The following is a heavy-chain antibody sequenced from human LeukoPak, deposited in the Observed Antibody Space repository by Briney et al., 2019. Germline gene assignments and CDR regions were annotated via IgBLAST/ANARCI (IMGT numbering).Heavy chain of an antibody. D-gene: IGHD3-10*01. V-gene: IGHV3-74*01. CDR3: ARTRGNAFDI. J-gene: IGHJ3*02. Sequence: GGSLRLSCAASRFTFSNYWMHWVRHAPGKGLVWVSRIDTDGSTTRYADSVKGRFTISRDNAENTLYLQMDSLRAEDTALYYCARTRGNAFDIWGQGTMVTVSS. CDR2: IDTDGSTT. CDR1: RFTFSNYW.